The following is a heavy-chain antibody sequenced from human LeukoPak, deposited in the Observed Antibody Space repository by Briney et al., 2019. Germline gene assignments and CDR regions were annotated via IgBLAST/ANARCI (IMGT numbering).Heavy chain of an antibody. D-gene: IGHD6-13*01. J-gene: IGHJ2*01. CDR2: IKQDGNEK. V-gene: IGHV3-7*01. Sequence: GGSLRLSCAASGFIFSNYWMNWVRQAPGKGLEWVANIKQDGNEKYYVDSVKGRFTISRDNTKNSLYLQMNSLRAEDTAVYYCARAAYSSTWYSRYFDLWGRGTLVTVSS. CDR3: ARAAYSSTWYSRYFDL. CDR1: GFIFSNYW.